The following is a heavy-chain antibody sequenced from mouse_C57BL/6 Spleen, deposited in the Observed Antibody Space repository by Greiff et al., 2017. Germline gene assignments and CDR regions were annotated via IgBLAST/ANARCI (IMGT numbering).Heavy chain of an antibody. CDR2: IDPETGGT. V-gene: IGHV1-15*01. CDR3: TRLYGSSYEYFDV. Sequence: VKLVESGAELVRPGASVTLSCKASGYTFTDYEMHWVKQTPVHGLEWIGAIDPETGGTAYNQKFKGKAILTADKSSSTAYMELRSLTSEDSAVYYCTRLYGSSYEYFDVWGTGTTVTVSS. CDR1: GYTFTDYE. D-gene: IGHD1-1*01. J-gene: IGHJ1*03.